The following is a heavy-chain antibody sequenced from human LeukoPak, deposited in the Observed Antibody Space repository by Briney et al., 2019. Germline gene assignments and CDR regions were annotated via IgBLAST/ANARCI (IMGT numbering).Heavy chain of an antibody. D-gene: IGHD3-22*01. CDR2: IYHSGST. J-gene: IGHJ2*01. V-gene: IGHV4-30-2*01. CDR3: ARGDGYYDSSGPDL. Sequence: SETLSLTCAVSGGSISSGGYSWSWIRQPPGKGLEWIGYIYHSGSTYYNPSLKSRVTISVDRSKNQFSLKLSSVTAADTAVYYCARGDGYYDSSGPDLWGRGTLVTVSS. CDR1: GGSISSGGYS.